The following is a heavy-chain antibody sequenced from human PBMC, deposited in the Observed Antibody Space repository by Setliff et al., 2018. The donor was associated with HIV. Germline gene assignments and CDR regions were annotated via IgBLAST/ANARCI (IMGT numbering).Heavy chain of an antibody. CDR3: ARHTIDISLLVVQDPGPFDL. D-gene: IGHD3-3*02. CDR2: IYPQDSDT. J-gene: IGHJ3*01. Sequence: GESLKISCTGSGYSFSNHWIGWVRQMPGGGLEWVAIIYPQDSDTRYSPSFEGHVTISADTSRYTAYLQWRALKASDTAMYYCARHTIDISLLVVQDPGPFDLWGRGTMVTVSS. CDR1: GYSFSNHW. V-gene: IGHV5-51*01.